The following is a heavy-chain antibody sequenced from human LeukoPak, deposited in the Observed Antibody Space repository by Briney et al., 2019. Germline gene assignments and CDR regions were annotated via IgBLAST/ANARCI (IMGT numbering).Heavy chain of an antibody. J-gene: IGHJ4*02. D-gene: IGHD4-23*01. V-gene: IGHV4-4*09. CDR2: SGGA. CDR3: AVYFGGQGGRGN. Sequence: SETLSLTCIVSGGSISNHHWSWIRQPPGEGLERIGNSGGADHNPSPRSRVTVSVDTSKNQFSLKLTSVTAADTAVYFCAVYFGGQGGRGNWGQGTQVTVSS. CDR1: GGSISNHH.